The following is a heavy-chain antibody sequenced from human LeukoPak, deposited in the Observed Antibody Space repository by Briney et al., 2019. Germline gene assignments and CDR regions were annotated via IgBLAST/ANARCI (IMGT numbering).Heavy chain of an antibody. J-gene: IGHJ4*02. CDR2: MNPNSGNT. Sequence: ASVKVSCKASGYTFTSYDINWVRQATGQGLEWMGWMNPNSGNTGYAQKFQGRVTMTRNTSISTAYMELSSLRSEDTAVYYCARGRRRGYYFDYWGQGTLVTVSS. D-gene: IGHD5-12*01. CDR1: GYTFTSYD. CDR3: ARGRRRGYYFDY. V-gene: IGHV1-8*01.